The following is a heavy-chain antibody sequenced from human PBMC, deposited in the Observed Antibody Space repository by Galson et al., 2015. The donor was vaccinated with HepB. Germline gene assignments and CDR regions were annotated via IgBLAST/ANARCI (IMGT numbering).Heavy chain of an antibody. D-gene: IGHD2-8*01. V-gene: IGHV4-38-2*02. CDR2: VFHSGTT. CDR1: GFSISSGHH. CDR3: ARDGFCSNGVCYLNYFDP. Sequence: SETLSLTCGVSGFSISSGHHWGWIRQPPGKGLEWIGSVFHSGTTYYNPSLKSRVAISVDTSKNQFSLNLTSVTAADTAVYYCARDGFCSNGVCYLNYFDPWGQGTLVTVSS. J-gene: IGHJ5*02.